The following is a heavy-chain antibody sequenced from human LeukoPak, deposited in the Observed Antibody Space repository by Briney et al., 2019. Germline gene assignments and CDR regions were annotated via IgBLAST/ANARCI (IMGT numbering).Heavy chain of an antibody. CDR3: ARYDFWSGYYSYWFDP. D-gene: IGHD3-3*01. V-gene: IGHV4-30-2*01. J-gene: IGHJ5*02. Sequence: SQTLSLTCTVSGGSISSGGYYWSWIRQPPGKGLEWIGEINHSGSTNYNPSLKSRVTISVDTSKNQFSLKLSSVTAADTAVYYCARYDFWSGYYSYWFDPWGQGTLVTVSS. CDR2: INHSGST. CDR1: GGSISSGGYY.